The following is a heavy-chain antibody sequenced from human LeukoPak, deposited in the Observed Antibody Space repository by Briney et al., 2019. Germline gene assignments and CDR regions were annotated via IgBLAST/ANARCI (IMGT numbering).Heavy chain of an antibody. CDR1: GYTFTSYG. D-gene: IGHD3-10*01. CDR3: ARAPYYYGSGSYYNEGFDY. J-gene: IGHJ4*02. CDR2: IIPILGIA. V-gene: IGHV1-69*04. Sequence: SVKVSCKASGYTFTSYGISWVRQAPGQGLEWMGRIIPILGIANYAQKFQGRVTITADKSTSTAYMELSSLRSEDTAVYYCARAPYYYGSGSYYNEGFDYWGQGTLVTVSS.